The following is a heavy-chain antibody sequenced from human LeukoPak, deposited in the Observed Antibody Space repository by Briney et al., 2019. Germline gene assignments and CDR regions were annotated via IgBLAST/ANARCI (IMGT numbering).Heavy chain of an antibody. Sequence: ASVKVSCKASGYTFTGYYMHWVRQAPGQGLEWMGWINPNSGGTNYAQKFQGRVTMTTDTSTSTAYMELRSLRSDDTAIYFCARDLIASRPGWFDPWGQGTLVTVSS. CDR3: ARDLIASRPGWFDP. CDR1: GYTFTGYY. CDR2: INPNSGGT. D-gene: IGHD6-6*01. V-gene: IGHV1-2*02. J-gene: IGHJ5*02.